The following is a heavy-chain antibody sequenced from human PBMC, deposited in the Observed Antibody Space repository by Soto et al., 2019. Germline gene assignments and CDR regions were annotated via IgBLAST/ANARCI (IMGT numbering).Heavy chain of an antibody. CDR1: GFTFSSYG. Sequence: QVQLVESGGGVVQPGRSLRLSCAASGFTFSSYGMHWVRQAPGKGLEWVAVISYDGSNKYYADSVKGRFTISRDNSKNTVYPTMNSLEGGGKGVYFCGEVWKVGLFDYRGQGTLVTVSS. CDR3: GEVWKVGLFDY. J-gene: IGHJ4*02. V-gene: IGHV3-30*03. CDR2: ISYDGSNK. D-gene: IGHD3-16*01.